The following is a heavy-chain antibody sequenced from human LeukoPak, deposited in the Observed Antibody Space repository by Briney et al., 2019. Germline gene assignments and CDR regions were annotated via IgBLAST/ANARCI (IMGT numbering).Heavy chain of an antibody. CDR1: GLTFTNYG. CDR2: ISGSGSDT. D-gene: IGHD6-19*01. V-gene: IGHV3-23*01. CDR3: AGSSGWWAHVY. J-gene: IGHJ4*02. Sequence: GGSLRLSCAASGLTFTNYGMTWVRQAPGKGLEWVSSISGSGSDTYYADSVRGRFTISRDNSKNTLYVQMVSLRAEDTAMYYCAGSSGWWAHVYWGQGTLVTVSS.